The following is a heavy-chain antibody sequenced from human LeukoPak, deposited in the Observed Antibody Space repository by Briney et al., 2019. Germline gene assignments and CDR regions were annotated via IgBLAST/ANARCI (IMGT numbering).Heavy chain of an antibody. Sequence: GGSLRLSCSASGFVFSIYTMYWVRQAPGKGPEYVSTISGSGNGVSIYYADSVKGRFTISRDDSKSILYLHMNGLRSEDTAVYYCVKDFGRIRGTPDSWGQGTLVTVSS. CDR1: GFVFSIYT. J-gene: IGHJ4*02. CDR2: ISGSGNGVSI. V-gene: IGHV3-64D*06. CDR3: VKDFGRIRGTPDS. D-gene: IGHD1-26*01.